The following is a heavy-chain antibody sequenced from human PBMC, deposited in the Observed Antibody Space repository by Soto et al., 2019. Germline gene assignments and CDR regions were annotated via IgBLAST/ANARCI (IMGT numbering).Heavy chain of an antibody. Sequence: ASVKVSCKASGYTFTRYYMHWVRQAPGQGLEWMGIINPSGGSTSYAQKFQGRVTMTRDTSTSTVYMELSSLRSEDTAVYYCARAYYYDSSGYRDWFDPWGQGTLVTVSS. CDR1: GYTFTRYY. CDR2: INPSGGST. J-gene: IGHJ5*02. D-gene: IGHD3-22*01. CDR3: ARAYYYDSSGYRDWFDP. V-gene: IGHV1-46*01.